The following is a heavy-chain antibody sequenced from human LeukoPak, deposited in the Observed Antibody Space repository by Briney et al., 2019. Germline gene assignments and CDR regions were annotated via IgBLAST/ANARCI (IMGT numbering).Heavy chain of an antibody. D-gene: IGHD3-16*01. Sequence: SETLSLTCAVYGGSFSGYYWSWIRQPPGKGLEWIGEINHSGSTNYNPSLKSRVTISVDTSKNQFSLKLSSVTAADTAVYYCATVPGTMITTFGGDLHYMDVRGKGTTVTVSS. CDR3: ATVPGTMITTFGGDLHYMDV. CDR2: INHSGST. CDR1: GGSFSGYY. V-gene: IGHV4-34*01. J-gene: IGHJ6*03.